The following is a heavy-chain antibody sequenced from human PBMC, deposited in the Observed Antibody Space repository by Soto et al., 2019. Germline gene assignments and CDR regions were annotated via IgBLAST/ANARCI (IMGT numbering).Heavy chain of an antibody. J-gene: IGHJ4*02. CDR1: GFAFNNYG. CDR3: THGDYDSDILDY. CDR2: IRSKAYGGTT. D-gene: IGHD4-17*01. V-gene: IGHV3-49*04. Sequence: GVLRLSCTVSGFAFNNYGINWVRQAPGKGLEWVGFIRSKAYGGTTEYAASVKGRFTISRDDSKSIAYLQMNSLKTEDTAVYYCTHGDYDSDILDYWGQGTLVTVSS.